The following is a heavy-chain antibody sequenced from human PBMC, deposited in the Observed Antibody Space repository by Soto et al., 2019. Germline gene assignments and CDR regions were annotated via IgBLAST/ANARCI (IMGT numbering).Heavy chain of an antibody. CDR2: ISAYNGNT. Sequence: ASVKVSCKASGYTFTSYGISWVRQAPGQGLEWMGWISAYNGNTNYAQKPQGRVTMTTDTSTSTAYMELRSLRSDDTAVYYCARDQMGFGVVTAIHGYYGMDVWGQGTTVTVSS. CDR3: ARDQMGFGVVTAIHGYYGMDV. CDR1: GYTFTSYG. D-gene: IGHD2-21*02. J-gene: IGHJ6*02. V-gene: IGHV1-18*01.